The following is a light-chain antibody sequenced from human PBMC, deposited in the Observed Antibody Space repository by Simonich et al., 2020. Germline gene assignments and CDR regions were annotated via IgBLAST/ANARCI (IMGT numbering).Light chain of an antibody. V-gene: IGKV4-1*01. CDR3: QQYYSTPIT. Sequence: DIVMTQSPDSLAVSLGERATINRKSSQSVLYSSNNKNYLAWYQQKQGQHPKLLIYWASTRESGVPDRFSGSGSGTDFTLTISSLQAEDVAVYYCQQYYSTPITFGQGTRLEIK. J-gene: IGKJ5*01. CDR1: QSVLYSSNNKNY. CDR2: WAS.